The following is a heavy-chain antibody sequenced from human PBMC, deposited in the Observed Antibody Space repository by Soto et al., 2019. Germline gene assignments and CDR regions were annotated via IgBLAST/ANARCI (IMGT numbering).Heavy chain of an antibody. CDR1: GGSISSSTW. J-gene: IGHJ4*01. Sequence: SSETLSLTCAVSGGSISSSTWWSWVRQPPGKGLEWIGEILHSGATNYNPSLKSRVTFSVDKSKNQFSLKLSSVTAADTAVYFCARDHGVSRGFAFDYWGQGTLATVSS. CDR2: ILHSGAT. CDR3: ARDHGVSRGFAFDY. V-gene: IGHV4-4*02. D-gene: IGHD3-3*01.